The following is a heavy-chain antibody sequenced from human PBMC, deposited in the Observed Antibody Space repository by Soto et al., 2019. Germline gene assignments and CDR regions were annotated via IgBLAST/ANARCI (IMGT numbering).Heavy chain of an antibody. CDR3: ARIGLTTALL. D-gene: IGHD4-17*01. CDR2: IYYSGST. V-gene: IGHV4-30-4*01. Sequence: SETLSLTCTVSGCSISSGDYYWSRLRQPPGKGLEWIGYIYYSGSTYYNTPLRSRATISIDTSKNPFFLNLSSVTAADTAVYYCARIGLTTALLWGQGTLVTVSS. J-gene: IGHJ4*02. CDR1: GCSISSGDYY.